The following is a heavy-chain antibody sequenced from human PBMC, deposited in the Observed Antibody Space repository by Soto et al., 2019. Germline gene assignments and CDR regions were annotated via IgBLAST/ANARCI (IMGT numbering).Heavy chain of an antibody. V-gene: IGHV4-34*01. J-gene: IGHJ4*02. D-gene: IGHD1-26*01. Sequence: SETLSLTCAVYGGSFSVYYWSLIRQPPGKGLEWIGEINHSGSTNYNPSLKSRVTISVDTSKNQFSLKLSSVTAADTAVYYCARLGATRKYYFDYWGQGTLVPVSS. CDR2: INHSGST. CDR3: ARLGATRKYYFDY. CDR1: GGSFSVYY.